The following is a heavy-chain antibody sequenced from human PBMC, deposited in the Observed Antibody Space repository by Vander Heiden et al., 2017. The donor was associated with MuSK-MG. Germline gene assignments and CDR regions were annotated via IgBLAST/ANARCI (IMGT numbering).Heavy chain of an antibody. CDR2: ISAYNGNT. CDR1: GYTFTSSG. Sequence: QVQLVQSGAEVKKPGASVKVSCKASGYTFTSSGISWVRQAPGQGLEWMGEISAYNGNTNYAQKLQGRGTMTTDTSTSTAYMELRSRRSEETAVYSGARGHYDIVTGDTWLDWFDTGSQGTMVTVFS. J-gene: IGHJ5*02. CDR3: ARGHYDIVTGDTWLDWFDT. D-gene: IGHD3-9*01. V-gene: IGHV1-18*01.